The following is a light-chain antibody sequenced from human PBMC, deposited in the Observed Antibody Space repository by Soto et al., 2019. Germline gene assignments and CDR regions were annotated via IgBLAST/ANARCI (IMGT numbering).Light chain of an antibody. J-gene: IGKJ1*01. V-gene: IGKV3-20*01. CDR1: QTISSNF. CDR2: TVF. CDR3: QQCGSLPRT. Sequence: EIVLTQSPGTLSLSPGDTATLSCRASQTISSNFLAWYQQKPGQAPRLLIYTVFTRATGIPDRFSGSGSGADFPLTIRRLEPDDFAVYYCQQCGSLPRTFSEGTTVEI.